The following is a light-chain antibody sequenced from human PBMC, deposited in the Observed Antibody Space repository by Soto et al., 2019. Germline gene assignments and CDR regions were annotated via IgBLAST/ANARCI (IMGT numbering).Light chain of an antibody. CDR3: QQYGSAPFT. J-gene: IGKJ3*01. CDR2: DAS. Sequence: EIVMTQSPVTLSVSPGEGVTLSCRASQSVSSNLAWYQQKPGQAPRLLIYDASSRATGIPDRISGSGSGTDFTLTISRLEPEDFAVYYCQQYGSAPFTFGPGTKVDIK. V-gene: IGKV3-20*01. CDR1: QSVSSN.